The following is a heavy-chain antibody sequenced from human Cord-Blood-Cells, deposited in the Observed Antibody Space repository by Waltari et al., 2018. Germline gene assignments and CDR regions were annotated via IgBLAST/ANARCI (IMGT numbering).Heavy chain of an antibody. D-gene: IGHD4-17*01. J-gene: IGHJ5*02. CDR3: ARDKAYGDVEFWFDH. V-gene: IGHV1-3*01. CDR2: INAGNGNT. Sequence: QVQLLQPGAEVKKHGASVQVPFKASGYTFNSYAMHWVRQALGQGLEWMGWINAGNGNTKYSQKCQGRVTMTRGTSASRACMQLSSMRSEEAAVYYSARDKAYGDVEFWFDHWGQGTLVTVS. CDR1: GYTFNSYA.